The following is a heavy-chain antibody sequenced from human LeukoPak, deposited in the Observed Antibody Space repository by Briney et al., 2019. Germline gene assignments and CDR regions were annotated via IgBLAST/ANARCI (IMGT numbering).Heavy chain of an antibody. J-gene: IGHJ4*02. CDR1: GYTFTSYY. CDR3: ARAITFGGVIVV. Sequence: ASVKVSCKASGYTFTSYYMHWVRQAPGQGLEWMGIINPSGGSTSYAQKFQGRVTMTGDMSTSTVYMELSSLRSEDTAVYYCARAITFGGVIVVWGQGTLVTVSS. V-gene: IGHV1-46*01. D-gene: IGHD3-16*02. CDR2: INPSGGST.